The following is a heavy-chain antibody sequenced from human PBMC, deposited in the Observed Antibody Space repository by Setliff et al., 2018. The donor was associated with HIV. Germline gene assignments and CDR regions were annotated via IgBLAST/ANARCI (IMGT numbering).Heavy chain of an antibody. CDR2: FDPEDGET. J-gene: IGHJ5*02. CDR3: ARAHFLVAMTRNWFDP. Sequence: ASVKVSCKASGYTFTSYYIHWVRQAPGQGLEWMGGFDPEDGETVYAQKFQGRVTMTEDTSADTAYMELSSLISEDTAMYYCARAHFLVAMTRNWFDPWGQGTLVTVSS. D-gene: IGHD5-12*01. V-gene: IGHV1-24*01. CDR1: GYTFTSYY.